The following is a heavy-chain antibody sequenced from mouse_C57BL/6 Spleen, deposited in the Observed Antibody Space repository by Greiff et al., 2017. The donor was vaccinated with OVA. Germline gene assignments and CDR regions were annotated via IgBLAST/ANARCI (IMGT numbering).Heavy chain of an antibody. Sequence: VQLQQSGPELVKPGASVKLSCKASGYTFTSYDINWVKQRPGQGLEWIGWIYPRDGSTKYNEKFKGKATLTVDTSSSTAYMELHSLTSEDSAVYFCARKGDYDGYAMDYWGQGTSVTVSS. D-gene: IGHD2-4*01. V-gene: IGHV1-85*01. CDR2: IYPRDGST. J-gene: IGHJ4*01. CDR3: ARKGDYDGYAMDY. CDR1: GYTFTSYD.